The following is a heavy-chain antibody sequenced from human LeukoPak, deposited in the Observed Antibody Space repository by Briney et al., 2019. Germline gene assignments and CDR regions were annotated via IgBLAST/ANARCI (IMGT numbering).Heavy chain of an antibody. Sequence: SETLSLTCNVSGYSISNNYYWGWIRQPPGKGLEWIGSMHHSGSTFISPSLNSRVTISMQTSKNQFSLKLGSVTAADTAVYYCTRSTHSIRAAGGFDYWGQGTLVTVSS. CDR1: GYSISNNYY. CDR3: TRSTHSIRAAGGFDY. V-gene: IGHV4-38-2*02. D-gene: IGHD6-13*01. J-gene: IGHJ4*02. CDR2: MHHSGST.